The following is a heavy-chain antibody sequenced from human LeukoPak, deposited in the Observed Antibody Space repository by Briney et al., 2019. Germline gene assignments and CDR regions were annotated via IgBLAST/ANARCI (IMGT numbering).Heavy chain of an antibody. Sequence: PGGSLRVSCAASGFTFSSYGMHWVRQAPGKGLEWVAFIRYDGSNKYYADSVKGRFTISRDNSKNTLYLQMNSLRAEDTAVYYCAKETYGDYGAFDYWGQGTLVTVSS. CDR3: AKETYGDYGAFDY. V-gene: IGHV3-30*02. CDR1: GFTFSSYG. CDR2: IRYDGSNK. D-gene: IGHD4-17*01. J-gene: IGHJ4*02.